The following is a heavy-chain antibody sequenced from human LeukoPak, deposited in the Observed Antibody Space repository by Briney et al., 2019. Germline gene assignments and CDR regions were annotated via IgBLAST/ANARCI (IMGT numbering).Heavy chain of an antibody. V-gene: IGHV3-7*01. CDR2: IKQDGSEK. CDR1: GFTFSSYL. Sequence: PGGSLRLSCAASGFTFSSYLMSWVRQAPGKGLEWVANIKQDGSEKYYVDSVKGRFTISRDNAKNSLYLQMNSLRAEDTAVYYCARGGHYYDSSGYYPADYYMDVWGKGTTVTVSS. J-gene: IGHJ6*03. CDR3: ARGGHYYDSSGYYPADYYMDV. D-gene: IGHD3-22*01.